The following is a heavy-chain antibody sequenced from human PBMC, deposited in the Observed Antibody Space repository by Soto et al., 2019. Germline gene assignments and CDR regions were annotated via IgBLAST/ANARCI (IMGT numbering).Heavy chain of an antibody. J-gene: IGHJ3*02. D-gene: IGHD6-13*01. Sequence: SETLSLTCTVSGGSISSGGYYWSWIRQHPGKGLEWIGYIYYSGSTYYNPSLKGRVTISVDTSQNQFSLKLSSVTAADTAVYYCAKDLSWKIGPAFDIWGQGTMVNVSS. V-gene: IGHV4-31*02. CDR2: IYYSGST. CDR3: AKDLSWKIGPAFDI. CDR1: GGSISSGGYY.